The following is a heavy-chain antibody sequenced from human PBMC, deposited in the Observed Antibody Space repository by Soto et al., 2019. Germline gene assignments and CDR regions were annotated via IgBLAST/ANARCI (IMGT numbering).Heavy chain of an antibody. Sequence: PSVPLPLPSTVSDGYSRSGGYYCSWIRQPPGKGLEWIGYIYYSGSTNYNPSLKSRVTISVDTSKNQFSLKLSSVTAADTAVYFCATGRRFMVRGSYWSDPLRHRTLVTVSS. CDR3: ATGRRFMVRGSYWSDP. CDR2: IYYSGST. V-gene: IGHV4-61*08. D-gene: IGHD3-10*01. J-gene: IGHJ5*02. CDR1: DGYSRSGGYY.